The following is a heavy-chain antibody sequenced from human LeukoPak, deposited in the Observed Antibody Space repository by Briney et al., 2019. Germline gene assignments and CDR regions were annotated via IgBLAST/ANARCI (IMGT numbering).Heavy chain of an antibody. D-gene: IGHD6-13*01. CDR1: GFTFSTYA. CDR3: ANLPPSGTPFDS. CDR2: ISYDGSNK. V-gene: IGHV3-30*18. Sequence: GGSLRLSCAASGFTFSTYAMHWVRQAPGKGLEWVAVISYDGSNKYYADSVKGRFTISRDNSKNTLYLQMNSLRPEDTAVYYCANLPPSGTPFDSWGQGTLVTVSS. J-gene: IGHJ4*02.